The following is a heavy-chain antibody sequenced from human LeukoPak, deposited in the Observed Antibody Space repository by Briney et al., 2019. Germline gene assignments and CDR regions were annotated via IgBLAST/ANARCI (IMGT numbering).Heavy chain of an antibody. CDR2: IYYSGST. CDR3: AKVMYPGIAYSSGSFDY. J-gene: IGHJ4*02. Sequence: SETLSLTCTVSGGSISSSSYYWGWIRQPPGKGLEWIGSIYYSGSTYYNPSLKSRVTISVDTSKNQFSLKLSSVTAADTAVYYCAKVMYPGIAYSSGSFDYWGQGTLVTVSS. CDR1: GGSISSSSYY. V-gene: IGHV4-39*01. D-gene: IGHD6-19*01.